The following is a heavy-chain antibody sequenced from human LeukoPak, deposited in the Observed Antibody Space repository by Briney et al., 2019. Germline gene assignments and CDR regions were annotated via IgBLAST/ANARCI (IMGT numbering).Heavy chain of an antibody. D-gene: IGHD4-17*01. CDR2: ISGSGGST. CDR1: GFTFSSYA. Sequence: GSLRLSCAASGFTFSSYAMSWVRQAPGKGLEWVSAISGSGGSTYYADSVKGRFTISRDNSKNTLYLQMNSLRAEDAAVYSCGKGPDDYVDAWGLGDAFDIWGQGKMVTVSS. CDR3: GKGPDDYVDAWGLGDAFDI. V-gene: IGHV3-23*01. J-gene: IGHJ3*02.